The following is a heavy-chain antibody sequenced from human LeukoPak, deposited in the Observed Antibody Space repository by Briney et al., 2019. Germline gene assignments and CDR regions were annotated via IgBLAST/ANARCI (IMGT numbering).Heavy chain of an antibody. CDR1: GFTFNIHG. Sequence: QSGGSLGLSCAASGFTFNIHGMNWVRQAPGKGPEWVSGIGPSGDKTYYADSVKGRFTISRDNSENTVYLQMNSLRVEDTAVYYCAKYIDWLAFEDWGQGTLVTVSS. CDR2: IGPSGDKT. V-gene: IGHV3-23*01. J-gene: IGHJ4*02. CDR3: AKYIDWLAFED. D-gene: IGHD6-19*01.